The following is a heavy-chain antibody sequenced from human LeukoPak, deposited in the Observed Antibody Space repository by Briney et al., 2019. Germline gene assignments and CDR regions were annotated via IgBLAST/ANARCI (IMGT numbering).Heavy chain of an antibody. J-gene: IGHJ4*02. CDR1: GYSFTSYW. V-gene: IGHV5-51*01. D-gene: IGHD1-7*01. CDR3: ARGPITGTTGVDY. CDR2: IYPGDSDT. Sequence: GESLKISCKGSGYSFTSYWIGWVRQMPGKGLGWIGIIYPGDSDTRYSPSFQGQVTISADKSISTAYLQWSSLKASDTAMYYCARGPITGTTGVDYWGQGTLVTVSS.